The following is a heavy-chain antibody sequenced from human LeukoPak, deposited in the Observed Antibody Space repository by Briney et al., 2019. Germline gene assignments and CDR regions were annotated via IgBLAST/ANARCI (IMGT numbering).Heavy chain of an antibody. Sequence: ASVKVSCKASGGTFSSYAISWVRQAPGQGLEWMGRIIPILGIANYAQKFQGRVTITADKSTSTAYMELSSLRSEDTAVYYCARSDPLRGAFDIWGQGTMVTVSS. V-gene: IGHV1-69*04. D-gene: IGHD4-17*01. CDR2: IIPILGIA. CDR3: ARSDPLRGAFDI. CDR1: GGTFSSYA. J-gene: IGHJ3*02.